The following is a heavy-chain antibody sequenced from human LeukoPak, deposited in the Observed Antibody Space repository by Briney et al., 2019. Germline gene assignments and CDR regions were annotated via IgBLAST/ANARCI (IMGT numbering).Heavy chain of an antibody. V-gene: IGHV1-8*01. CDR2: MNPNSGNT. CDR1: GYTFTSYD. CDR3: ARDSSSWLHFDY. D-gene: IGHD6-13*01. J-gene: IGHJ4*02. Sequence: ASVKASCKASGYTFTSYDINWVRQATGQGLEWMGWMNPNSGNTGYAQKFQGRVTMTRNTSISTAYMELSSLRSEDTAVYYCARDSSSWLHFDYWGQGTLVTVSS.